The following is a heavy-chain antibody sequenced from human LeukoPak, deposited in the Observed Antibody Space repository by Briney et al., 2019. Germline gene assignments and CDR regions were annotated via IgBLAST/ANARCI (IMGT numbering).Heavy chain of an antibody. V-gene: IGHV3-53*01. Sequence: GGSLRLSCTVSGFTFSSNSMGWVRQAPGKGLEWVSFIYSDNTHYSDSVKGRFTISRDNSKNTLYLQMNSLRAEDTAVYYCARRAGAYSHPYDYRGQGTLVTVSS. D-gene: IGHD4/OR15-4a*01. CDR2: IYSDNT. CDR1: GFTFSSNS. J-gene: IGHJ4*02. CDR3: ARRAGAYSHPYDY.